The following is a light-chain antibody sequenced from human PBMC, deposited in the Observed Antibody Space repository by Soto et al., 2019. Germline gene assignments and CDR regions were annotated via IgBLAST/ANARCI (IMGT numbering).Light chain of an antibody. Sequence: DIQNTQSPSFLSASVGDRVTITCQASQDINNYLKWYQQKPGKAPKLLIYDASNLEAGVPSRCSGSGSGTHFTLTISSLQPEDIASYYCQEYGKLFSFGPGTKVDIK. CDR1: QDINNY. V-gene: IGKV1-33*01. J-gene: IGKJ3*01. CDR2: DAS. CDR3: QEYGKLFS.